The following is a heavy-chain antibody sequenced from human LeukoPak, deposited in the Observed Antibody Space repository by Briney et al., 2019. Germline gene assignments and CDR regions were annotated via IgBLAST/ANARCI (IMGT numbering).Heavy chain of an antibody. CDR3: ARAPFSPVVPAAMGWFDP. D-gene: IGHD2-2*01. J-gene: IGHJ5*02. Sequence: GASVKVSCKASGYTFTSYGISWVRQAPGQGLEWMGWISAYNGNTNYAQKLQGRVTMTTDTSTSTAYMELRSLRSDDTAVYYCARAPFSPVVPAAMGWFDPWGQGTLVTVSS. CDR2: ISAYNGNT. V-gene: IGHV1-18*01. CDR1: GYTFTSYG.